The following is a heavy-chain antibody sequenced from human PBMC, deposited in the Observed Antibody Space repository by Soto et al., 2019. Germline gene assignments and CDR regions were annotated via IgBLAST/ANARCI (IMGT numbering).Heavy chain of an antibody. CDR3: ARSYRRYCSGGSCYSYYYYYMDV. D-gene: IGHD2-15*01. J-gene: IGHJ6*03. CDR1: GGPFSGYY. CDR2: INHSGST. Sequence: PSETLSLTCAVYGGPFSGYYWSWIRQPPGKGLEWIGEINHSGSTNYNPSLKSRVTISVDTSKNQFSLKLSSVTAADTAVYYCARSYRRYCSGGSCYSYYYYYMDVWGKGTTVTVSS. V-gene: IGHV4-34*01.